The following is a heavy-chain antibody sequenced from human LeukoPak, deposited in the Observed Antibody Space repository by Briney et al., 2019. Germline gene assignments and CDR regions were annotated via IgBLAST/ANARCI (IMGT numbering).Heavy chain of an antibody. V-gene: IGHV3-23*01. CDR2: ISGSGGST. Sequence: PGGSLRLSCAASGFTFSSYAMSWVRQAPGKGLEWVSAISGSGGSTYYADSVKGRFTISRDNSKNTLYLQMHSLRAEDTAVYFCAKDKDGTRAAAGAFDDWGQGTLVTDFS. CDR3: AKDKDGTRAAAGAFDD. CDR1: GFTFSSYA. J-gene: IGHJ4*02. D-gene: IGHD6-13*01.